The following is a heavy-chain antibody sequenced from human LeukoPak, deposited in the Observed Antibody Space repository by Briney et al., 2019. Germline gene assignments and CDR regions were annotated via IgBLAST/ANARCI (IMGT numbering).Heavy chain of an antibody. D-gene: IGHD3-10*01. CDR1: GGSFSGYY. CDR2: INHSGST. V-gene: IGHV4-34*01. Sequence: SETLSLTCAVYGGSFSGYYWSWIRQPPGKGLEWIGEINHSGSTNYNPSLKSRVTISVDTSKNQFSLKLSSVTAADTAVYYCARRNYGSGRGDDWGQGTLVTVSS. CDR3: ARRNYGSGRGDD. J-gene: IGHJ4*02.